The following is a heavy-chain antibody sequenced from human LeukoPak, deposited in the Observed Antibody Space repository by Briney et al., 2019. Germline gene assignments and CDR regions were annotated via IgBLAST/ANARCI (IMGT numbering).Heavy chain of an antibody. V-gene: IGHV1-46*01. CDR1: GYTFTSYY. D-gene: IGHD2-15*01. Sequence: ASVKVSCKASGYTFTSYYMHWVRQAPGQGLEWMGIINPSGGSTSYAQKFQGRVTMTRDTSTSTVYMELSSLRSEDTAVYYCAKGYCSGGSCYKYYYGMDVWGQGTTVTVSS. J-gene: IGHJ6*02. CDR2: INPSGGST. CDR3: AKGYCSGGSCYKYYYGMDV.